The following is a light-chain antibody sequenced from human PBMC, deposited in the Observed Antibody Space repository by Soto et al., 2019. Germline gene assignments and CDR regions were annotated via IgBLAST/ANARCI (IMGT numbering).Light chain of an antibody. V-gene: IGKV3-15*01. Sequence: EIVLTQSPATLSLSPGARATLSCRASQSVSSYLAWYQQKPGQAPRLLIYGASTRATGIPARFSGSGSGTELTITISSLQSEDGEVYDCQQYNNWPRTFGQGTKVDIK. CDR2: GAS. CDR3: QQYNNWPRT. J-gene: IGKJ1*01. CDR1: QSVSSY.